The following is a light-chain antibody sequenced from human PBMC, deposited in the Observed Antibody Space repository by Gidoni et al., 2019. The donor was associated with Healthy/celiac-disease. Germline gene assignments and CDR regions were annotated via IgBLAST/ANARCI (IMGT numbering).Light chain of an antibody. V-gene: IGKV3-11*01. CDR2: DAS. J-gene: IGKJ3*01. CDR3: QQRSNWPRFT. Sequence: EIVLTQSPATLSLSPGERATLSCRASQSVSSYLAWYQQKPGQAPRLLIYDASNRATGIPARFSGSGSGTDFTLTISSLEPEDFAVYYCQQRSNWPRFTFGHGTKVDIK. CDR1: QSVSSY.